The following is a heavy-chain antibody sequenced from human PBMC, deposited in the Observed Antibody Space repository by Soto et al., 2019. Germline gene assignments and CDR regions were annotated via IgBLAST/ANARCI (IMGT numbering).Heavy chain of an antibody. CDR1: GGSIGSYY. CDR2: IYYSGST. CDR3: ASTKTYYDILSGYSPHNWFDP. J-gene: IGHJ5*02. D-gene: IGHD3-9*01. Sequence: SETLSLTCTVSGGSIGSYYWSWIRQPPGKGLEWIGYIYYSGSTNYNPSLKSRVTISVDTSKNQFSLKLSSVTAADAAVYYCASTKTYYDILSGYSPHNWFDPWGQGTLVTVSS. V-gene: IGHV4-59*01.